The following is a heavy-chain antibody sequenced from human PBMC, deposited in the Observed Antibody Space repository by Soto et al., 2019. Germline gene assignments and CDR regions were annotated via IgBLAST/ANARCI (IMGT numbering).Heavy chain of an antibody. Sequence: LSLTCTVSGDSISSTSYYWGWVRQPPGKGLEWIGSIHYSGSTHYNPSLQSRVTISGDASKKQFSLKLRSVTAADTAVYYCASTKDETLYFDYWGQGTLVTVSS. D-gene: IGHD2-15*01. V-gene: IGHV4-39*01. CDR3: ASTKDETLYFDY. J-gene: IGHJ4*02. CDR1: GDSISSTSYY. CDR2: IHYSGST.